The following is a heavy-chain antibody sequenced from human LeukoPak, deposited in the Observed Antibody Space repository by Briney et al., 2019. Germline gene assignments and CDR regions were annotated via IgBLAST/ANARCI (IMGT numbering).Heavy chain of an antibody. Sequence: GGSLRVSCAASGFTFSDYYMSCICQAPGKGLEWASHISSSSSYTNYADSVKGRFTISRDNAKNSLYLQMNSLRAEDTAVYYCAREVDTAMVPSIGDNYWGQGTLVTVSS. CDR1: GFTFSDYY. D-gene: IGHD5-18*01. CDR2: ISSSSSYT. CDR3: AREVDTAMVPSIGDNY. V-gene: IGHV3-11*06. J-gene: IGHJ4*02.